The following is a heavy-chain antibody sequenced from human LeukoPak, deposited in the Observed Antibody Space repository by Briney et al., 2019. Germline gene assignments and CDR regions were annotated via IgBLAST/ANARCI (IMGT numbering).Heavy chain of an antibody. D-gene: IGHD6-19*01. CDR2: ISAYNGNT. CDR1: GYTFTSYG. Sequence: GASVKVSCKASGYTFTSYGISWVRQAPGQGLEWVGWISAYNGNTNYAQKLQGRVTMTTDTSTSTAYMELRSLRSDDTAVYYCARPGAHSSGWLPNPHVLNRFDCWGQGTLVTVSS. J-gene: IGHJ4*02. V-gene: IGHV1-18*01. CDR3: ARPGAHSSGWLPNPHVLNRFDC.